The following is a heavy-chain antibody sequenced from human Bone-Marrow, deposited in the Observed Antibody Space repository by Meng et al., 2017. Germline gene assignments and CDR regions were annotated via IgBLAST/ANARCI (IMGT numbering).Heavy chain of an antibody. Sequence: GESLKISCAASGFTVSSNYMSWVRQAPGKGLEWVGFIRSKAYGGTTEYAASVKGRFTISRDDSKSIAYLQMNSLKTEDTAVYYCTRSTDHDSSGWYIYYYYYGMDVWGQGTTVTVSS. CDR2: IRSKAYGGTT. J-gene: IGHJ6*02. D-gene: IGHD6-19*01. CDR3: TRSTDHDSSGWYIYYYYYGMDV. CDR1: GFTVSSNY. V-gene: IGHV3-49*04.